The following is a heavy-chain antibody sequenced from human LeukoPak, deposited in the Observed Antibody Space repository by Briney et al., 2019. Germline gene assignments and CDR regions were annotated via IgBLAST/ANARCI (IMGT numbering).Heavy chain of an antibody. CDR3: AKDRDTAIIPAAFGY. V-gene: IGHV3-30*18. Sequence: PGGSLRLSCAASGFTFSNYGMHWVRQAPGKGLEWVAVISYDGSDKYYADSVKGRFTISRDNSKNTLYLQMNSLRTEDTAVYYCAKDRDTAIIPAAFGYWGQGTLVTVSS. CDR2: ISYDGSDK. D-gene: IGHD2-2*01. J-gene: IGHJ4*02. CDR1: GFTFSNYG.